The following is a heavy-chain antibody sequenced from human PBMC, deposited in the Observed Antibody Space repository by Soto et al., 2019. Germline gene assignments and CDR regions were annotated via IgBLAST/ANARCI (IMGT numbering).Heavy chain of an antibody. D-gene: IGHD2-2*02. CDR3: ALSKERYSSSTSCYTGVHGAFAI. V-gene: IGHV2-70*11. J-gene: IGHJ3*02. Sequence: SGPTLVNPTQTLTLTCTFSGFSLSTSGMCVSWIRQPPGKALEWLARIDWDDDKYYSTSLKTRLTISKDTSKNQVVLTMTNMDPVDTATYYCALSKERYSSSTSCYTGVHGAFAIWGQGTMVTVSS. CDR2: IDWDDDK. CDR1: GFSLSTSGMC.